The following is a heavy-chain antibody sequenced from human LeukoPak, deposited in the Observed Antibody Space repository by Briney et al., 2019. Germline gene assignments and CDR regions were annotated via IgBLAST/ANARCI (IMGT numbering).Heavy chain of an antibody. CDR2: ISSSGSTI. CDR1: GFTFSSYS. D-gene: IGHD2-2*01. Sequence: GGSLRLSCAASGFTFSSYSMNWVRQAPGKGLEWVSYISSSGSTIYYADSVKGRLTISRDNAKNSLYLQLSSLRDEDTAVYYCARVGTSSRGGSIDYWGQGTLVTVSS. J-gene: IGHJ4*02. CDR3: ARVGTSSRGGSIDY. V-gene: IGHV3-48*02.